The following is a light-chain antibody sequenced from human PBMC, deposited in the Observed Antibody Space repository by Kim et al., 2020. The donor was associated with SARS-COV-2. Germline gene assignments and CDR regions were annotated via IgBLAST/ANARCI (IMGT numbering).Light chain of an antibody. J-gene: IGLJ3*02. V-gene: IGLV4-69*01. CDR2: LNSDGSH. CDR1: SGHSSYA. Sequence: GASAKLTCTRSSGHSSYAIAWHQQQPEKGPRYLMKLNSDGSHSEGDGIPDRFSGSSSGAERYLTISSLQSEDEADYYCQTWGTGWVFGGGTKLTVL. CDR3: QTWGTGWV.